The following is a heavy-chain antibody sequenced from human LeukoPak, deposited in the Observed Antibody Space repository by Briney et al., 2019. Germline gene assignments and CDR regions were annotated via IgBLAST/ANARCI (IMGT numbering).Heavy chain of an antibody. V-gene: IGHV1-2*02. CDR2: INPDSGGT. D-gene: IGHD2-15*01. J-gene: IGHJ5*02. CDR1: GYTFTRYY. CDR3: AREARVGNWFDP. Sequence: ASVKVSCKASGYTFTRYYIHWMRQAPGQGPEWMGWINPDSGGTKYAEKFQGRVTMTRDTSISTVYVDPSMLRSDDTAMYFCAREARVGNWFDPWGQGTLVIVSS.